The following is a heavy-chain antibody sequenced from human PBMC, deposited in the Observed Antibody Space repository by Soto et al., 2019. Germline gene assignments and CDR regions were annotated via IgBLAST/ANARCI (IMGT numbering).Heavy chain of an antibody. Sequence: EVQLVESGGGLVKPGGSLRLSCAASGFTFSSYSMNGVRQAPGKGLEWVSSISSSRSYIYYADSVKGRFTISRDNAKNSMYLQMNSLRAEDTAVYYCARDASGSYPYWGQGTLVTVSS. CDR3: ARDASGSYPY. CDR1: GFTFSSYS. D-gene: IGHD1-26*01. V-gene: IGHV3-21*01. CDR2: ISSSRSYI. J-gene: IGHJ4*02.